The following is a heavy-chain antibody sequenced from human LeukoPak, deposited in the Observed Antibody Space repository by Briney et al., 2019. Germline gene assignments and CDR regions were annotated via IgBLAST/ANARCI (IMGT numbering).Heavy chain of an antibody. J-gene: IGHJ4*02. CDR3: AKSISGYSNSWYCLDY. D-gene: IGHD6-13*01. Sequence: GGSLRLSCGASGFTFSTYGMHWVRQAPGKGLEWVAFTRFDGSNKYYADSVKGRFTISRYNSKNTLYLQMNSVTAEDTAVYYCAKSISGYSNSWYCLDYWGQGTLVTVSS. CDR2: TRFDGSNK. CDR1: GFTFSTYG. V-gene: IGHV3-30*02.